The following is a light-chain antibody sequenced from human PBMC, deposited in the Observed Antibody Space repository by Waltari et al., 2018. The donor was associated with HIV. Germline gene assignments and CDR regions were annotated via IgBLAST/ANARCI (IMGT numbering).Light chain of an antibody. CDR2: EVT. CDR3: SSYAVSNTVV. CDR1: SSDVGSYNY. J-gene: IGLJ3*02. Sequence: QSALLPHPPASASPAPSVTISCTRTSSDVGSYNYVSWYQQNPAKAPKQMIYEVTKRPSGVPDRFTASKSGITASLTVSGLQAEDEADYYCSSYAVSNTVVFGGGTKLTVL. V-gene: IGLV2-8*01.